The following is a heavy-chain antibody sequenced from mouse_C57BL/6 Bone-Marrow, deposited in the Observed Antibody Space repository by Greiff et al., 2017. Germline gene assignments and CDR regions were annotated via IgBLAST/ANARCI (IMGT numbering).Heavy chain of an antibody. CDR3: ARLLRGFDY. Sequence: EVKLMESGGGLVKPGGSLKLSCAASGFTFSDYGMHWVRQAPGKGLEWVAYISSGSSTIYYADTVKGRFTISRDNAKNTLFLQMTSLRSEDTARYYCARLLRGFDYWGQGTTLTVSA. CDR1: GFTFSDYG. J-gene: IGHJ2*01. CDR2: ISSGSSTI. D-gene: IGHD1-1*01. V-gene: IGHV5-17*01.